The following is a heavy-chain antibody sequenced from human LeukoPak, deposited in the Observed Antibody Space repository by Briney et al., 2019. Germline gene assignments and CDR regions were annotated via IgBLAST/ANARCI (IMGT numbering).Heavy chain of an antibody. CDR3: AGVYGDYLYGY. Sequence: SETLSLTCAVYGGSFSGYYWSWIRQPPGKGLEWIGEINHSGSTNYNPSLKSRVTISVDTSKNQFSLKLSSVTAADTAVYYCAGVYGDYLYGYWGQGTLVTVSS. CDR1: GGSFSGYY. V-gene: IGHV4-34*01. D-gene: IGHD4-17*01. J-gene: IGHJ4*02. CDR2: INHSGST.